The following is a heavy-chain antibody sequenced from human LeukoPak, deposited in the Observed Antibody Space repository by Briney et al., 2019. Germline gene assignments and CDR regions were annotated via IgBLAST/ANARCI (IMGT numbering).Heavy chain of an antibody. V-gene: IGHV1-18*04. CDR2: ISAYNGNT. CDR3: ARDLMPSSGWFIGGY. J-gene: IGHJ4*02. D-gene: IGHD6-19*01. Sequence: ASVKVSCKASGYTFTSYGISWARQAPGQGLEWMGWISAYNGNTNYAQKLRGRVTMTTDTSTSTAYMELRSLRSDDTAVYYCARDLMPSSGWFIGGYWGQGTLVTVSS. CDR1: GYTFTSYG.